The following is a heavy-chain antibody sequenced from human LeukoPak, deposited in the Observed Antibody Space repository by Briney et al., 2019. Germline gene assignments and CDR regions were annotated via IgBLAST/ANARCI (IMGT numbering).Heavy chain of an antibody. J-gene: IGHJ4*02. CDR2: IYHSGST. V-gene: IGHV4-30-4*01. CDR1: GGSISSGDYY. D-gene: IGHD3-10*01. CDR3: ARGPGGYFDY. Sequence: SETLSLTCTVSGGSISSGDYYWSWIRQPPGKGLEWIGYIYHSGSTYYTPSLKSRDTISADTSKNQFSLKLSSVTAADTAVYYCARGPGGYFDYWGQGTLVTVSS.